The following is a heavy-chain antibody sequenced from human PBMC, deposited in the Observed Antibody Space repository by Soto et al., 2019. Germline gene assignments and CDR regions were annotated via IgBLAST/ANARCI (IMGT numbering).Heavy chain of an antibody. CDR2: IYYSVST. V-gene: IGHV4-39*01. CDR1: GGSISSSSYY. Sequence: SETLSLTCTVSGGSISSSSYYWGWIRQPPGKGLEWIGSIYYSVSTYYNPSLKSRVTISVDTSKNQFSLKLSSVTAADTAVYYFARRCMERQRHLDFWGQGTMVPVS. J-gene: IGHJ4*02. CDR3: ARRCMERQRHLDF. D-gene: IGHD6-25*01.